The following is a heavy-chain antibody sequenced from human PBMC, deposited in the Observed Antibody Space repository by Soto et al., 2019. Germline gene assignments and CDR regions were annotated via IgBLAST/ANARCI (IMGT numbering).Heavy chain of an antibody. J-gene: IGHJ3*02. CDR3: ARGTRIMITFGGVIAKRNAFDI. CDR2: INHSGST. D-gene: IGHD3-16*02. V-gene: IGHV4-34*01. Sequence: SETLSLTCAVYGGSFSGYYWSWIRQPPGKGLEWIGEINHSGSTNYNPSLKSRVTISVDTSKNQFSLKLSSVTAADTAVYCCARGTRIMITFGGVIAKRNAFDIWGQGTMVTVSS. CDR1: GGSFSGYY.